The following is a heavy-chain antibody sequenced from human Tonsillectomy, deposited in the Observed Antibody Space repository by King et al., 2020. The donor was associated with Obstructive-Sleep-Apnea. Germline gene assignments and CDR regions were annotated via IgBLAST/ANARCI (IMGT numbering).Heavy chain of an antibody. J-gene: IGHJ4*02. CDR1: GVTFGDYA. V-gene: IGHV3-49*03. CDR2: IRRKVYGGTT. CDR3: TRDLGYYDTSGYLGFY. D-gene: IGHD3-22*01. Sequence: VQLVESGGGLVQPGRSLRLSCTASGVTFGDYAMSWFRQAPGKGLEWVGFIRRKVYGGTTEYAEFLKCRFTISIDDSKSIAYLQMTSLKTEDTAVYYCTRDLGYYDTSGYLGFYWGQGTLVTVSS.